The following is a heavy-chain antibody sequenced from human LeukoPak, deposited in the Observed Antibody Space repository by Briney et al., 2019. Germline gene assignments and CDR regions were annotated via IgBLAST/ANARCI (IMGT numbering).Heavy chain of an antibody. CDR3: ARDPYSSGWYESDY. J-gene: IGHJ4*02. D-gene: IGHD6-19*01. Sequence: GASVKVSCKTSGYTFTSYAMHWVRQAPGQRLEWMGWINAGNGNTKYSQKFQGRVTITRDTSASTAYMELSSLRSEDTAAYYCARDPYSSGWYESDYWGQGTLVTVSS. CDR2: INAGNGNT. V-gene: IGHV1-3*01. CDR1: GYTFTSYA.